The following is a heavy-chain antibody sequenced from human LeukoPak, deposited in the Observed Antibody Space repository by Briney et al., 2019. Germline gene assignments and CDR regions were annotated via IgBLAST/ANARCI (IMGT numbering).Heavy chain of an antibody. V-gene: IGHV4-31*03. CDR3: ATSSSSVFEY. J-gene: IGHJ4*02. CDR2: IYYSGST. CDR1: GGSISSGGYY. Sequence: SETLSLTCTVSGGSISSGGYYWSWIRQHPGKGLEWIGYIYYSGSTYYNPSLKSRVTISVDTSKNQFSLKLSPVTAADTAVYYCATSSSSVFEYSGQGTLVTVSS. D-gene: IGHD6-6*01.